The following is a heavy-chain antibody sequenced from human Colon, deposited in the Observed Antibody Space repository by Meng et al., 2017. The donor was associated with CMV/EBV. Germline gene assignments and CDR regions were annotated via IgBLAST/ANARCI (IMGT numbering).Heavy chain of an antibody. CDR3: ARDANCSSTSCYLSAYYYGMDV. D-gene: IGHD2-2*01. J-gene: IGHJ6*02. CDR1: GFSFNAYP. Sequence: GESLKISCAASGFSFNAYPIHWVRQAPGKGLEWVAIVSHDGKNKNYAESVEGRFTISRDNAKNSLYLQMNSLRAEDTAVYYCARDANCSSTSCYLSAYYYGMDVWGQGTTVTVSS. V-gene: IGHV3-30*04. CDR2: VSHDGKNK.